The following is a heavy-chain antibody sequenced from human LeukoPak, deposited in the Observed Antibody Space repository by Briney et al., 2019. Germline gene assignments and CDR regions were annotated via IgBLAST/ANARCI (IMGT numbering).Heavy chain of an antibody. J-gene: IGHJ4*02. CDR1: GFTFDDYA. V-gene: IGHV3-7*01. Sequence: PGGSLRLSCAASGFTFDDYAMHWVRQAPGKGLEWVANIKQDGSEKYYVDSVKGRFTISRDNAKNSLYLQMNSLRAEDTAVYYCARGGDIVVVPAALFDHWGQGTLVTVSS. D-gene: IGHD2-2*01. CDR3: ARGGDIVVVPAALFDH. CDR2: IKQDGSEK.